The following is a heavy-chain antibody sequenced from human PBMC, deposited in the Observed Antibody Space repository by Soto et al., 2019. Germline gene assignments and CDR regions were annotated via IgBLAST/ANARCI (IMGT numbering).Heavy chain of an antibody. V-gene: IGHV3-23*01. CDR2: ISGSGGST. J-gene: IGHJ6*02. CDR3: AKHRERGSISPYDYYGMDV. D-gene: IGHD3-3*02. Sequence: GGSLRLSCAASAFSFNNYAMTWVRQAPGKGLEWVSVISGSGGSTSYGDSVKGRFTISRDNSKNTLYLQMDSLRAEDTAVYYCAKHRERGSISPYDYYGMDVWGQGTTVTVS. CDR1: AFSFNNYA.